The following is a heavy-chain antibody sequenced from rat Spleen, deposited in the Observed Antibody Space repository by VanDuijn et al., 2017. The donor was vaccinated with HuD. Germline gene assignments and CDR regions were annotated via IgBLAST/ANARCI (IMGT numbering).Heavy chain of an antibody. CDR3: ARSDGVHYYLPFAD. Sequence: EVQLQESGPGLVKPSQSLSLTCSVTAYSIKSSYRWNWIRKFPGNKLEWMGYINSAGSTNYNPSLKSRISITRDTSKNQFFLQVNSVSSEDTATYYCARSDGVHYYLPFADWGQGTLVTASS. CDR1: AYSIKSSYR. V-gene: IGHV3-3*01. CDR2: INSAGST. D-gene: IGHD1-1*01. J-gene: IGHJ3*01.